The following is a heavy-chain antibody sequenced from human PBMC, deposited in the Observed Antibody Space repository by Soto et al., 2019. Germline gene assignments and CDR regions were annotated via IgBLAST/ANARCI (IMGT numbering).Heavy chain of an antibody. CDR1: GYTFITYG. Sequence: QIHLVQSGPEVRKPGASVKLSCKTSGYTFITYGLTWVRQDPGEGLEWMGWINPYSGNTAFAEKFQDRITVTTDTSTDTAYMELEDLDSDDTAVYYCAKNAVSGDYASHLDYWGQGTLVAVST. J-gene: IGHJ4*02. CDR2: INPYSGNT. V-gene: IGHV1-18*01. D-gene: IGHD4-17*01. CDR3: AKNAVSGDYASHLDY.